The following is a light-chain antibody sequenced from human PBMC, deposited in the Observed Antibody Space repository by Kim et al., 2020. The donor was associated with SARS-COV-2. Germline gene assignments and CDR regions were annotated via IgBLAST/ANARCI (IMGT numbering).Light chain of an antibody. Sequence: VGDRVTITCRASQGISNFLAWYQQRPGKAPNLLIYAASTLHSGVPSRFSGSGSGTDFTLTISSLQPEDVATYYCQKYNSVPPKYTFGQGTKVDIK. CDR3: QKYNSVPPKYT. CDR2: AAS. CDR1: QGISNF. J-gene: IGKJ2*01. V-gene: IGKV1-27*01.